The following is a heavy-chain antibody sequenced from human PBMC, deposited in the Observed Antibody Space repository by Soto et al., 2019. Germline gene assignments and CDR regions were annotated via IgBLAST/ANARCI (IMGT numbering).Heavy chain of an antibody. D-gene: IGHD4-17*01. CDR1: GFIYSNYW. V-gene: IGHV3-7*03. CDR3: ASSYAH. CDR2: INYDGSEK. Sequence: GGFLRLSCAASGFIYSNYWMNWVRQAPGSGLEWVANINYDGSEKHYVDSVKGRFTISRDNAENSLYLEMNSLRVEDTAVYYCASSYAHWGQGTLVTVSS. J-gene: IGHJ4*02.